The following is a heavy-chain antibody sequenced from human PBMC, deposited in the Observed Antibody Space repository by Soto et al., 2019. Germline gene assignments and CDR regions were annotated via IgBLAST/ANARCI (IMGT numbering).Heavy chain of an antibody. J-gene: IGHJ4*02. CDR1: GYTFTGYY. D-gene: IGHD5-12*01. CDR3: ARGLVDIVATIGPSGVDY. CDR2: INPNSGGT. V-gene: IGHV1-2*04. Sequence: ASVKVSCKASGYTFTGYYMHWVRQAPGQELEWMGWINPNSGGTNYAQKFQGWVTMTRDTSISTAYMELSRLRSDDTAVYYCARGLVDIVATIGPSGVDYWGQGTLVTVSS.